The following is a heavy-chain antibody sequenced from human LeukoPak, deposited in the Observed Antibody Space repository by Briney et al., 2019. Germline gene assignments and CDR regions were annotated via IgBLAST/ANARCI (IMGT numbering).Heavy chain of an antibody. V-gene: IGHV4-39*01. Sequence: SETLSLTCTVSGGSISSSSYYWGWIRQPPGKGLEWIGSIYYSGSTYYNPSPKSRVTISVDTSKNQFSLKLSSVTAADTAVYYCARHRLLGPYYYYMDVWGKGTTVTVSS. D-gene: IGHD2-21*01. CDR1: GGSISSSSYY. CDR2: IYYSGST. J-gene: IGHJ6*03. CDR3: ARHRLLGPYYYYMDV.